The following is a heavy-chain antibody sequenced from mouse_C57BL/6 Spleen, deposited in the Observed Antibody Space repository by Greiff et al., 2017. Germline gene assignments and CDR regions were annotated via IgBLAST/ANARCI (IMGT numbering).Heavy chain of an antibody. D-gene: IGHD2-4*01. J-gene: IGHJ4*01. V-gene: IGHV2-6-1*01. Sequence: VQLQESGPGLVAPSQSLSITCTVSGFSLTSYGVHWVRQPPGKGLAWLVVIWSDGSTTYNSALKSRLSISKDNSKSQVFLKMNSLQTDDTAMYYCARQDDHGGDYAMDYWGQGTSVTVSS. CDR3: ARQDDHGGDYAMDY. CDR1: GFSLTSYG. CDR2: IWSDGST.